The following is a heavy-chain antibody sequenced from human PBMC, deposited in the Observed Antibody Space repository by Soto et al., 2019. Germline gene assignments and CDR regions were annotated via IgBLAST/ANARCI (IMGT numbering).Heavy chain of an antibody. Sequence: EVQLVESGGGLVQPGGSLRLSCVASEFTFSSYEMNWVLQAPGKGLECVSYISSSGTTIYYTDSVKSRFTISRDNAKESLFLHVDRGRTEHRAVYYCLRFGVAVDGPGDCRGPGTLVNV. V-gene: IGHV3-48*03. CDR2: ISSSGTTI. J-gene: IGHJ4*02. D-gene: IGHD3-3*01. CDR1: EFTFSSYE. CDR3: LRFGVAVDGPGDC.